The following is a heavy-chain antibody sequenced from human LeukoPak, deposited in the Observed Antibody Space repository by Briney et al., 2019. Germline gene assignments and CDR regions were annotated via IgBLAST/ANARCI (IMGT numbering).Heavy chain of an antibody. CDR1: GFTFSRYQ. Sequence: GGPLRLSCAASGFTFSRYQMHWLPQAPGKGREGGSYISCSGSTIYYADSVKGRFTISRDKAKHSLYLQMNRLRAGDRAGYECARVEAVTTAGGAVDYWGQGTLVTVCS. V-gene: IGHV3-48*03. CDR2: ISCSGSTI. J-gene: IGHJ4*02. CDR3: ARVEAVTTAGGAVDY. D-gene: IGHD4-17*01.